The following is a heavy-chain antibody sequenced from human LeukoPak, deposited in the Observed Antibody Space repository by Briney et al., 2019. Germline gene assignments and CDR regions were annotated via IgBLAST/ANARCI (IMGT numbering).Heavy chain of an antibody. CDR2: IIPIFGTA. CDR1: GGTFSSYA. CDR3: ARSSYGSGILYYYYYMDV. D-gene: IGHD3-10*01. V-gene: IGHV1-69*13. Sequence: SVKVSCKASGGTFSSYAISWVRQAPGQGLEWMGGIIPIFGTANYAQKFQGRVTITADESTSTAYMELSSLRSEDTAVYYCARSSYGSGILYYYYYMDVWGKGTTVTISS. J-gene: IGHJ6*03.